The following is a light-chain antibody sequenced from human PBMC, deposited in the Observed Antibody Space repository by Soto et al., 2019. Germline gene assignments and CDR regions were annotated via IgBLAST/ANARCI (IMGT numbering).Light chain of an antibody. Sequence: EIELTQSPGTLSLSPGERATLSCRASQSVSNNYLAWYQKKPGQAPRLLIYGASNRATGIPDMFSGSGSGTYFTLTISRLEPEDFAVYYCQQYGSSGTFGQGTKVEIK. CDR1: QSVSNNY. V-gene: IGKV3-20*01. CDR2: GAS. J-gene: IGKJ1*01. CDR3: QQYGSSGT.